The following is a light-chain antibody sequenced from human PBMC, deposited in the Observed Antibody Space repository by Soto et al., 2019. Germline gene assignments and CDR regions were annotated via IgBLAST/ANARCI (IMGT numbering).Light chain of an antibody. CDR3: QQYYDFRT. CDR2: AAS. J-gene: IGKJ1*01. V-gene: IGKV1-5*03. CDR1: QSVSTR. Sequence: IQMTQSPSTLSGSVGDRVTITCRASQSVSTRLAWYQQKPSKAPKLLIYAASKLQSGVPSRFSGGGSVREFTLTITSLQPEDSATYYCQQYYDFRTFGQGTKVEIK.